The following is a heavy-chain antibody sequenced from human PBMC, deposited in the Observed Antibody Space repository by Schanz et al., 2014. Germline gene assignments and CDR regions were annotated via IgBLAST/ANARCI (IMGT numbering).Heavy chain of an antibody. Sequence: EVQLVESGGGLIQPGGSLRLSCAVSGFTVSSHYMSWVRQAPGKGLEWVSTVYMSAASTRYADSVKGRFIISRDSSKNTLFLQMNSLRPEDTALYFCARDEGRDGYNLAFDVWGQGTLVTVSS. CDR3: ARDEGRDGYNLAFDV. CDR2: VYMSAAST. D-gene: IGHD5-12*01. V-gene: IGHV3-53*01. CDR1: GFTVSSHY. J-gene: IGHJ3*01.